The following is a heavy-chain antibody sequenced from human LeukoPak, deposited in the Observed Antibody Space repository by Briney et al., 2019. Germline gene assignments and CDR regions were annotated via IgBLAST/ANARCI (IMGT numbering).Heavy chain of an antibody. CDR3: ARDSGHYYGSGSSGIFDY. Sequence: SETLSLTCTVPGDSISSFHWSWIRQPAGKGLEWIGRIYTSGSTYYNPSLKSRVTISVDTSKNQFSLKLSSVTAADTAVYYCARDSGHYYGSGSSGIFDYWGQGTLVTVSS. D-gene: IGHD3-10*01. CDR2: IYTSGST. V-gene: IGHV4-4*07. CDR1: GDSISSFH. J-gene: IGHJ4*02.